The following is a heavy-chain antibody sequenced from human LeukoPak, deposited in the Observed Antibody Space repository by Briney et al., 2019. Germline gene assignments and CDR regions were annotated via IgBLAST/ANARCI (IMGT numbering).Heavy chain of an antibody. D-gene: IGHD2-8*01. V-gene: IGHV3-23*01. J-gene: IGHJ4*02. CDR2: ISGSGGST. CDR1: GVIFSSYD. CDR3: AKNRSCINDVRHGDSDY. Sequence: PGGPLRLSCAASGVIFSSYDVSWVRQAAGKGLEWVASISGSGGSTYYADSVKRRFMILRDYSKNTVYLQMNSLRAEDTAVYYCAKNRSCINDVRHGDSDYSGQGNLVTVSP.